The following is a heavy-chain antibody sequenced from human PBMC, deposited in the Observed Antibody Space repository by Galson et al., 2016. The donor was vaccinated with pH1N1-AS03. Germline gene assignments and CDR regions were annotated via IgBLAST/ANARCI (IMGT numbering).Heavy chain of an antibody. CDR1: GDSVSGSRGVA. J-gene: IGHJ4*02. CDR3: ASGKNSGFDY. CDR2: TFYWSKWSN. V-gene: IGHV6-1*01. D-gene: IGHD3-10*01. Sequence: CAISGDSVSGSRGVAWNWIRQSPSRGLEWLGRTFYWSKWSNDSAESVKSRITIDPDTSNNQFSLHLNSVTPEDTAIYFCASGKNSGFDYWGQGTPVTVSS.